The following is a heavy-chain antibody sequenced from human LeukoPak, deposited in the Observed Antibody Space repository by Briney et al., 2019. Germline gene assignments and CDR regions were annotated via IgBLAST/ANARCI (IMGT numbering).Heavy chain of an antibody. Sequence: ASVKVSCKASGYTFTGYYMHWVRQAPGQGLEWMGWINLNSGGTNYAQKFQGRVAMTRDTSISTAYMELSRLRSDDTAVYYCARGRITMVRGVPYNWFDPWGQGTLVTVSS. CDR2: INLNSGGT. J-gene: IGHJ5*02. CDR1: GYTFTGYY. V-gene: IGHV1-2*02. D-gene: IGHD3-10*01. CDR3: ARGRITMVRGVPYNWFDP.